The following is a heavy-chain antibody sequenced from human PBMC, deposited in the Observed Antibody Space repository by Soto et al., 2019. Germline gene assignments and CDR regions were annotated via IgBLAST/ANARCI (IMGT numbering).Heavy chain of an antibody. CDR1: GGSISSYY. D-gene: IGHD2-2*01. J-gene: IGHJ4*02. Sequence: SETLSLTCTVSGGSISSYYWSWIRQPPGKGLEWIGNIDYNGVTYYNPSLKSRVTVSKDTSKNQFSLKVASVTAADTAIYYCGRVMIGTSRHTDSDYWGQGTQVTSPQ. CDR3: GRVMIGTSRHTDSDY. CDR2: IDYNGVT. V-gene: IGHV4-59*04.